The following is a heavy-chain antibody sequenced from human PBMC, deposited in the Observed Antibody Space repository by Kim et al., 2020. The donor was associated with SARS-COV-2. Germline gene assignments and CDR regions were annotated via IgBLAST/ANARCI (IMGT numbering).Heavy chain of an antibody. D-gene: IGHD6-19*01. V-gene: IGHV3-21*01. Sequence: YANQMKGLFTNSRDNARASLYLQMNSLRAEDTAVYYCARVLTSGWSYFDYWGQGTLVTVSS. CDR3: ARVLTSGWSYFDY. J-gene: IGHJ4*02.